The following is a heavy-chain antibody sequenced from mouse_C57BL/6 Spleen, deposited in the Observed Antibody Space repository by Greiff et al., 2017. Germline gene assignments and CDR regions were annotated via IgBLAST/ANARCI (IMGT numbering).Heavy chain of an antibody. J-gene: IGHJ2*01. D-gene: IGHD3-2*02. V-gene: IGHV1-82*01. CDR2: ISPGDGDT. Sequence: VQLQQSGPELVKPGASVKISCKASGYAFSSSWMNWVKQRPGKGLEWIGRISPGDGDTNYNGKFKGKATLTADKSSSTSYMQLSSLTSEDSAVYFWSREKTAQATVDYWGQGTTLTVSS. CDR1: GYAFSSSW. CDR3: SREKTAQATVDY.